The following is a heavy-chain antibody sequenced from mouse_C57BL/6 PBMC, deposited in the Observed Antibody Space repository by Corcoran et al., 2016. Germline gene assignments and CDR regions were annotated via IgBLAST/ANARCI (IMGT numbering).Heavy chain of an antibody. CDR2: INPNNGGT. CDR1: GYTFTDYY. CDR3: ARSPYYPDAMDY. Sequence: EVQLQQSGPELVKPGASVKISCKASGYTFTDYYMNWVKQSHGKSLEWIGDINPNNGGTSYNQKFKGKATLTVDKSSSTAYMELRSLTSEDSAVYYCARSPYYPDAMDYWGQGTSVTVSS. V-gene: IGHV1-26*01. J-gene: IGHJ4*01. D-gene: IGHD2-10*01.